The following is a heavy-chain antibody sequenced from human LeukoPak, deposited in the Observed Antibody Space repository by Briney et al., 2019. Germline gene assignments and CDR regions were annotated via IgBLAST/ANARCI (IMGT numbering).Heavy chain of an antibody. CDR3: ARQDGGYYHWFDP. CDR1: GDSIRSSSYY. Sequence: SETLSLTCTVSGDSIRSSSYYWAWIRQPPGKGLEWIGTIFYSGTTYYNPSLKSRVTISVDTSKKQFSLKLTSVTVADTALYYCARQDGGYYHWFDPWGQGTQVTDSS. J-gene: IGHJ5*02. D-gene: IGHD3-22*01. CDR2: IFYSGTT. V-gene: IGHV4-39*01.